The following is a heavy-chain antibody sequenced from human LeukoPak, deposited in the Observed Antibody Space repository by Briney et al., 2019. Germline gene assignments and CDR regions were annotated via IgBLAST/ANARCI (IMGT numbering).Heavy chain of an antibody. V-gene: IGHV1-8*01. Sequence: ASVKVSCKASGYTFTSYDINWVRQATGQGLEWMGWMNPNSGNTGYAQKFQGRVTMARNTSISTAYMELSSLRSEDTAVYYCARVLLTTLYYYGMDVWGQGTTVTVSS. D-gene: IGHD4/OR15-4a*01. J-gene: IGHJ6*02. CDR1: GYTFTSYD. CDR3: ARVLLTTLYYYGMDV. CDR2: MNPNSGNT.